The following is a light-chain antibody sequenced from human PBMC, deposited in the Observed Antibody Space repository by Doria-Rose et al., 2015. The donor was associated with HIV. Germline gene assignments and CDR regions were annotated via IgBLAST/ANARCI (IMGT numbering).Light chain of an antibody. J-gene: IGLJ1*01. CDR3: QSYDSSLSGYV. Sequence: QTVVTQEPSVSEAPGQRVTISCTGSSSNIGAGYDVHWYQQLPGTAPKLLIYGNINRPSGVPDRISGSKSGTSASLAITGIQAEDEADYYCQSYDSSLSGYVVGTGTKVPVL. CDR2: GNI. CDR1: SSNIGAGYD. V-gene: IGLV1-40*01.